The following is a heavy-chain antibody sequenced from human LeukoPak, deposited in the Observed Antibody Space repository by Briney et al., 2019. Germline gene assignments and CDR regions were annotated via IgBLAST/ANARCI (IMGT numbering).Heavy chain of an antibody. CDR1: GFTFSADA. D-gene: IGHD1-14*01. Sequence: PGGSLRLSCAASGFTFSADAMNWVRQAPGKGLEWVSTINYNGGSTYYADSVEGRFTISRDNSKNTLYLQMNSLRAEDTAVYYCAKVSGGGLYYDGMDVWGQGTTVTVSS. CDR3: AKVSGGGLYYDGMDV. V-gene: IGHV3-23*01. CDR2: INYNGGST. J-gene: IGHJ6*02.